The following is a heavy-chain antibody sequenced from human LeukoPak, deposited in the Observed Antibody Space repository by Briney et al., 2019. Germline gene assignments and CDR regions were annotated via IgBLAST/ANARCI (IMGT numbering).Heavy chain of an antibody. Sequence: PGGSLRLSCAASGFTFSRYAMSWGRQAPGKGLEWVVSVIYSGGSTYYADSVKGRFTISRDNSKNTLYLQMNSLRAEDTAVYYCARVGYPRYNWFDPWGQGTLVTVSS. CDR3: ARVGYPRYNWFDP. CDR1: GFTFSRYA. CDR2: IYSGGST. V-gene: IGHV3-53*01. D-gene: IGHD6-25*01. J-gene: IGHJ5*02.